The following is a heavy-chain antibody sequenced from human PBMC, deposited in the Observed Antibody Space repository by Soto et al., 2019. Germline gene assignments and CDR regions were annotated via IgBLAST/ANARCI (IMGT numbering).Heavy chain of an antibody. CDR2: IYYSGST. Sequence: SETLSLTCTVSGGSISSGGYYWSWIRQHPGKGLEWIGYIYYSGSTYYNPSLKSRVTISVDTSKNQFSLKLSSVTAAETAVYYCARDTRAGYSYGPTFDYWGQGTLVTV. CDR1: GGSISSGGYY. V-gene: IGHV4-31*03. D-gene: IGHD5-18*01. CDR3: ARDTRAGYSYGPTFDY. J-gene: IGHJ4*02.